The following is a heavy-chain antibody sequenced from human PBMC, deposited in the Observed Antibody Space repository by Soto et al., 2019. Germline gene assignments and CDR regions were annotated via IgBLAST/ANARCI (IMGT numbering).Heavy chain of an antibody. D-gene: IGHD1-7*01. J-gene: IGHJ3*01. Sequence: QITLKESGPTLVRPTQTLTLTCSLSGFSITTSGVGVGWVRQPPGKALEWLAFTYWDDDNRYNPSLRPRLSTAKDTYRNQVVLTMTNMDPEDTATYYCEHRVTLMSTWNYGAFDFWCQGALVTVPS. CDR2: TYWDDDN. CDR3: EHRVTLMSTWNYGAFDF. CDR1: GFSITTSGVG. V-gene: IGHV2-5*02.